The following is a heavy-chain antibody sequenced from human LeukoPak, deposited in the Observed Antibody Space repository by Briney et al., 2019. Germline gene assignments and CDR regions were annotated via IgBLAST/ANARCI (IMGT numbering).Heavy chain of an antibody. CDR2: IYYSGST. D-gene: IGHD2-2*01. CDR1: VGSISSGDYY. CDR3: ARSNGKYQLPINY. Sequence: SQTLSLTCTVSVGSISSGDYYWSWIRQPPGKGLEWIGYIYYSGSTYYNPSLKSRVTISVDTSKNQFSLKLSSVTAADTAVYYCARSNGKYQLPINYWGQGTLVTVSS. J-gene: IGHJ4*02. V-gene: IGHV4-30-4*08.